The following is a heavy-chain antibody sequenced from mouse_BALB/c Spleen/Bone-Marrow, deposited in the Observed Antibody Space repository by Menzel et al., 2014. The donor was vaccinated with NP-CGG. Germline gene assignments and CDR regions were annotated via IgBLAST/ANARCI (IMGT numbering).Heavy chain of an antibody. CDR3: ARRGYYGGFAY. D-gene: IGHD2-3*01. V-gene: IGHV4-1*02. CDR1: GFDFSRYW. CDR2: INPDSNTI. Sequence: EAHLVESGGGLVQPGGSLKLSCAASGFDFSRYWMSWVRQAPGKGLEWIGEINPDSNTINYTPSLKDKFIISRDNGKNTLCLQMSKVRSEDTALYYCARRGYYGGFAYWGQGTLVTVSA. J-gene: IGHJ3*01.